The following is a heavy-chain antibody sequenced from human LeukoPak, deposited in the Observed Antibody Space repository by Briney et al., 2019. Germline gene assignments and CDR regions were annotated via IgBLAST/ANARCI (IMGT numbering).Heavy chain of an antibody. J-gene: IGHJ5*02. CDR2: IYYSGNT. D-gene: IGHD3-16*01. V-gene: IGHV4-59*01. Sequence: PSETLSLTCTVSGGSISSYYWSWIRQPPGKGLEWIGYIYYSGNTNYNPSLKSRVTISVDTSKNQFSLKLSSVTAADTAVYYCATTPRDYVFWLDPWGPGILVTVS. CDR1: GGSISSYY. CDR3: ATTPRDYVFWLDP.